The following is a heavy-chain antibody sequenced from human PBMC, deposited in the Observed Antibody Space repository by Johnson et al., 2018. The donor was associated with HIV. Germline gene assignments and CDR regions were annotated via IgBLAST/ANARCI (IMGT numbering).Heavy chain of an antibody. J-gene: IGHJ3*02. Sequence: VQLVESGGGLVRPGGSLRLSCEASGFTVSRNYMTWVRQAPGKGLEWVSLIYSGGSRYYADSVKGRCTISRDNSKNALYRQMNSLRAEDTAVYYCARDPKEIKTFDIWGRGTMVTVSS. CDR3: ARDPKEIKTFDI. V-gene: IGHV3-66*01. CDR2: IYSGGSR. D-gene: IGHD5-24*01. CDR1: GFTVSRNY.